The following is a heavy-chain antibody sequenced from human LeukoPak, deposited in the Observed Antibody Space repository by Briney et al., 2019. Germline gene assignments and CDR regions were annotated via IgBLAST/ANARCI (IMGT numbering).Heavy chain of an antibody. CDR1: GFTFSSYW. Sequence: GGSLRLSCVASGFTFSSYWMHWVRQAPRKGLVWVSRINGDGRNINYADSVRGRFTISRDNAKNTLFLQMNTLRVEDTAVYYCTRDLMDYDVSTGLHHYYMDVWGQGTTVTVSS. J-gene: IGHJ6*02. D-gene: IGHD3-9*01. V-gene: IGHV3-74*01. CDR2: INGDGRNI. CDR3: TRDLMDYDVSTGLHHYYMDV.